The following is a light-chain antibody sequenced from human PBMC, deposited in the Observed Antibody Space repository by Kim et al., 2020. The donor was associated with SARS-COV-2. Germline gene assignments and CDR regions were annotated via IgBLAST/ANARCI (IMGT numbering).Light chain of an antibody. CDR3: NSRDSNDNVV. CDR2: VKN. CDR1: SIRSYY. Sequence: VALGQEVRITCQGDSIRSYYATWYQQKPEQAPILVIYVKNNRPSGIPARFSGSSSGNTASLTITGTQAGDEADYYCNSRDSNDNVVFGGGTQLTVL. V-gene: IGLV3-19*01. J-gene: IGLJ3*02.